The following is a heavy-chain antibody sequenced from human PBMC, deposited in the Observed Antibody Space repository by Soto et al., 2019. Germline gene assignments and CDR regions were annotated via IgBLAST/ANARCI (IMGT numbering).Heavy chain of an antibody. CDR1: GGSFSGYY. CDR3: ADSMVRGNYGWFDP. J-gene: IGHJ5*02. D-gene: IGHD3-10*01. Sequence: KLPETLSLTCAVYGGSFSGYYWSWIRQPPGKGLEWIGEINHSGSTNYNPSLKSRVTISVDTSKNQFSLKLSSVTAADTAVYYCADSMVRGNYGWFDPWGQGTLVTVSS. CDR2: INHSGST. V-gene: IGHV4-34*01.